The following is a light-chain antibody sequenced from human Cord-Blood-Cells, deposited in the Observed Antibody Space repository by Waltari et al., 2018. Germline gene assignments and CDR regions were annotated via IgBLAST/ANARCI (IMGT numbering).Light chain of an antibody. CDR3: SSYTSSSTLV. J-gene: IGLJ3*02. CDR2: EVS. V-gene: IGLV2-18*02. CDR1: RSDVGSYNR. Sequence: QSALTQPPSVSGSPGQSVTISCTGTRSDVGSYNRVSWYQQPPGTAPKRMIYEVSNRPSGVPDRFSGSKSGNTASLTISGLQAEDEADYYCSSYTSSSTLVFGGGTKLTVL.